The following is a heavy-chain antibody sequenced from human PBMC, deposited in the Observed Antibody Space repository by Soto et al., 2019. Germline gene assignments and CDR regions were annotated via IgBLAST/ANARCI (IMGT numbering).Heavy chain of an antibody. V-gene: IGHV3-15*01. D-gene: IGHD3-16*02. Sequence: EVPLVESGGGLVKPGGSLRLSCAASGFSFTNAWMTWVRQAPGKGLEWVGRIKAQTDGATTDYAAPVKCRFTISRDDSIKTLYLQMNSLKTEDTAIYYCTTHIPEDNYVWGSYPRDYWGQVTLVTVSS. CDR3: TTHIPEDNYVWGSYPRDY. CDR2: IKAQTDGATT. CDR1: GFSFTNAW. J-gene: IGHJ4*02.